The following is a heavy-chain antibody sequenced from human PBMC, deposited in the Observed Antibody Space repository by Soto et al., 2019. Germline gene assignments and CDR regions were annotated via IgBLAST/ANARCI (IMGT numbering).Heavy chain of an antibody. J-gene: IGHJ4*02. CDR2: ISYDGSNK. CDR3: ARDRWHSSRGYFDY. CDR1: GFTFSSYA. V-gene: IGHV3-30-3*01. D-gene: IGHD6-13*01. Sequence: QVQLVESGGGVVQPGRSLRLSCAASGFTFSSYAMHWVRQAPGKGLEWVAVISYDGSNKYYADSVKGRFTISRDNSKNTLYQQMNSLRAEDTAVYYCARDRWHSSRGYFDYWGQGTLVTVSS.